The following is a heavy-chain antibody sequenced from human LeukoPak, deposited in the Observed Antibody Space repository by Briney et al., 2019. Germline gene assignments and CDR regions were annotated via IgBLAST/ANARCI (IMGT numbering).Heavy chain of an antibody. J-gene: IGHJ5*02. D-gene: IGHD3-10*01. V-gene: IGHV3-30*02. CDR3: ARVWFGGVGGSNWLDP. Sequence: PGGSLRLSCAASGFTFSSYGMHWVRQAPGKGLEWVAFIRYDGSNKYYADSVKGRFTISRDNSKNTLDLQMNSLRAEDTAVYYCARVWFGGVGGSNWLDPWGQGTLVTVSS. CDR1: GFTFSSYG. CDR2: IRYDGSNK.